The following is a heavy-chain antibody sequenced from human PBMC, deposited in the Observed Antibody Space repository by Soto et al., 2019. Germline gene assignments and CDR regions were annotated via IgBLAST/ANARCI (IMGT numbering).Heavy chain of an antibody. CDR2: IIPIFGTA. V-gene: IGHV1-69*13. D-gene: IGHD6-6*01. Sequence: SVKVSCKASGGTFSSYAISWVRQAPGQGLEWMGGIIPIFGTANYAQKFQGRVTITADESTSTAYMELSSLRSEDTAVYYCATRYSSSSYYYGMDVWGQGTTVTVSS. CDR1: GGTFSSYA. CDR3: ATRYSSSSYYYGMDV. J-gene: IGHJ6*02.